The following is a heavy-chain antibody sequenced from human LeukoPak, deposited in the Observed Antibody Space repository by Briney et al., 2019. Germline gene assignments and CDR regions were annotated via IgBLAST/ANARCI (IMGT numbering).Heavy chain of an antibody. J-gene: IGHJ4*02. CDR3: ARDWKTNSFDY. D-gene: IGHD1-1*01. CDR1: GFTFSSYG. Sequence: GRSLRLSCAASGFTFSSYGMHWVRQAPGKGLEWVAVIWYDGSNKYYADSVKGRFTISRDNSKNTLYLQMNSLGAEDTAIYYCARDWKTNSFDYWGQGTLVTVSS. V-gene: IGHV3-33*01. CDR2: IWYDGSNK.